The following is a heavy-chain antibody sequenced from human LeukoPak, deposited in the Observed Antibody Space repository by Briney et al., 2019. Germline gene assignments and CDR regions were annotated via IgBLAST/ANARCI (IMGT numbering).Heavy chain of an antibody. V-gene: IGHV4-4*07. D-gene: IGHD3-3*01. J-gene: IGHJ4*02. CDR3: ASSYYDFWSGQHDNFDY. CDR1: GGSISSYY. CDR2: IYTSGST. Sequence: SETLSLTCTVSGGSISSYYWSWIRQPAGKGLEWIGRIYTSGSTNYNPSLKSRVTMSVDTSENQFSLKLSSVTAADTAVYYCASSYYDFWSGQHDNFDYWGQGTLVTVSS.